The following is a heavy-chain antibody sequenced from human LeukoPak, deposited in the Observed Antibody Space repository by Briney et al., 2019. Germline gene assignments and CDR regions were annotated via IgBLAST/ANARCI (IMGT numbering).Heavy chain of an antibody. J-gene: IGHJ4*02. CDR1: GGSISSSSYY. CDR2: IYYSGST. CDR3: ASGGSCSALCLGNY. V-gene: IGHV4-39*01. Sequence: PSETLSLTCTVSGGSISSSSYYWGWIRQPPGKGLGWIGSIYYSGSTYYNPSLKSRVTISVDTSKNQFSLKLSSVTAADTAVYYCASGGSCSALCLGNYWGQGTLVTVSS. D-gene: IGHD2-15*01.